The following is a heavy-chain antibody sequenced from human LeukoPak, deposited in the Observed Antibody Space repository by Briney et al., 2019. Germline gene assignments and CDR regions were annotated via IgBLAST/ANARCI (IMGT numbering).Heavy chain of an antibody. CDR1: GYTFTGYY. CDR3: ARDHNKGGPLHMVRGRFYGY. Sequence: ASVKVSCKASGYTFTGYYMHWVRQAPGQGLEWMGWINPNSGGTNYAQKFQGRVTMTRDTSTSTAYMELRSLRSDDTAVYYCARDHNKGGPLHMVRGRFYGYWGQGTLVTVSS. D-gene: IGHD3-10*01. J-gene: IGHJ4*02. CDR2: INPNSGGT. V-gene: IGHV1-2*02.